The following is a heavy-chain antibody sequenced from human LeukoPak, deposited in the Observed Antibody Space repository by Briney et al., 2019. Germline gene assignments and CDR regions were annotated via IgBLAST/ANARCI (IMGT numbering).Heavy chain of an antibody. D-gene: IGHD6-19*01. CDR1: GGSISGNY. J-gene: IGHJ5*02. CDR2: IHYSGIT. CDR3: ARREAVAMFDP. Sequence: SETLPLTCTVSGGSISGNYWSWLRQTPGKGLEWIGFIHYSGITNYNPSLKSRVTISLDTSKNQFSLKVSSVTAADTAVYYCARREAVAMFDPWGQGTLVTVSS. V-gene: IGHV4-59*08.